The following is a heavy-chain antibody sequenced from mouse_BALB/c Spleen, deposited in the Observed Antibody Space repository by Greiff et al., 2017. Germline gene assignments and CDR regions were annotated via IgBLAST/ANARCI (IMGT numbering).Heavy chain of an antibody. V-gene: IGHV1-80*01. D-gene: IGHD2-1*01. CDR3: ARIYGKYRGYFDY. CDR1: GYAFSSYW. Sequence: VKLQESGAELVRPGSSVKISCKASGYAFSSYWMNWVKQRPGQGLEWIGQIYPGDGDTNYNGKFKGKATLTADKSSSTAYMQLSSLTSEDSAVYFCARIYGKYRGYFDYWGQGTTLTVSS. CDR2: IYPGDGDT. J-gene: IGHJ2*01.